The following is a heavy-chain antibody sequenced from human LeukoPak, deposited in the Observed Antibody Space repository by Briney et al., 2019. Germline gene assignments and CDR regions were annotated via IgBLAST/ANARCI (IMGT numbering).Heavy chain of an antibody. Sequence: SETLSLTCAVYGGSFSSYYWSWIRQPPGKGLEWIGEIDHSGSTNYNLSLKSRVTISVDTSKNQFSLKLSSVTAADTAVYYCAGNIAARLDYWGQGTLVTVSS. CDR1: GGSFSSYY. J-gene: IGHJ4*02. CDR2: IDHSGST. V-gene: IGHV4-34*01. CDR3: AGNIAARLDY. D-gene: IGHD6-6*01.